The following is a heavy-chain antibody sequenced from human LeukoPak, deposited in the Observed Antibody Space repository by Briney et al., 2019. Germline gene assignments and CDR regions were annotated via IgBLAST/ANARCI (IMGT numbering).Heavy chain of an antibody. D-gene: IGHD5-12*01. J-gene: IGHJ4*02. CDR2: ISGSGGST. CDR3: AEVGYSGSFDY. CDR1: GFTFSSYA. V-gene: IGHV3-23*01. Sequence: GGSLRLSCAASGFTFSSYAMSWVRQAPGKGLEWVSAISGSGGSTYYAASVKGRFTISRDNSKNTLYLQMNSLRAEDTAVYYCAEVGYSGSFDYWGQGTLVTVSS.